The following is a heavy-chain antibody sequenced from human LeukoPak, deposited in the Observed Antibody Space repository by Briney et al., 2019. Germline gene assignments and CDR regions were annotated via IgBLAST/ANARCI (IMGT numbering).Heavy chain of an antibody. CDR3: ARPYCSSTSCYNY. V-gene: IGHV3-21*01. Sequence: KPGGSLRLSCAASGFTFSSYSMNWVRQAPGKGLEWVSSISSSSSYIYYADSVKGRFTISRDNAKNSPYLQMNSLRAEDTAVYYCARPYCSSTSCYNYWGQGTLVTVSS. J-gene: IGHJ4*02. D-gene: IGHD2-2*02. CDR1: GFTFSSYS. CDR2: ISSSSSYI.